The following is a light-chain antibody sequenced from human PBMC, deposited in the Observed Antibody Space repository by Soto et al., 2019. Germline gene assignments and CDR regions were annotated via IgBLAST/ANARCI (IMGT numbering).Light chain of an antibody. CDR1: SSDVGGYNY. CDR3: CSYAGTYTQWV. CDR2: DVS. V-gene: IGLV2-11*01. Sequence: QSSLTQPRSVSGSPGQSVTISCTGTSSDVGGYNYVFWYQQHPGKAPKLVIYDVSKRPSGVPDRFSGSKSGNTASLTVSGLQAEDEADYSCCSYAGTYTQWVFGGGTKVTVL. J-gene: IGLJ3*02.